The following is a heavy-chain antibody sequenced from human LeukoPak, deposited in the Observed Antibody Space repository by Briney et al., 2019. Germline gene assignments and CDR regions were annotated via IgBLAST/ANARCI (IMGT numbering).Heavy chain of an antibody. V-gene: IGHV3-11*04. CDR1: GCIFSGYY. D-gene: IGHD5-18*01. CDR3: ARVRGYSYGYADY. J-gene: IGHJ4*02. Sequence: GGSLRLSCAASGCIFSGYYMSCIRQAPGKGLEWVSYMSLSGSANYYADSVKGRFTVSRPNAQNSLYLQMNSLRAAATAAYYCARVRGYSYGYADYWGQGTLVTVSS. CDR2: MSLSGSAN.